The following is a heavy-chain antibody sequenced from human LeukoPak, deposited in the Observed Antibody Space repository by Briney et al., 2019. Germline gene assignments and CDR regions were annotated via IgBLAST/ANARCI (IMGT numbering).Heavy chain of an antibody. CDR3: ASYDYGDYGPDY. D-gene: IGHD4-17*01. V-gene: IGHV1-69*05. CDR1: GGTFSSYA. CDR2: ITPIFGTA. J-gene: IGHJ4*02. Sequence: SVKVSCKASGGTFSSYAISWVRQAPGQGLEWMGGITPIFGTANYAQKFQGRVTITTDESTSTAYMELSSLRSEDTAVYYCASYDYGDYGPDYWGQGTLVTVSS.